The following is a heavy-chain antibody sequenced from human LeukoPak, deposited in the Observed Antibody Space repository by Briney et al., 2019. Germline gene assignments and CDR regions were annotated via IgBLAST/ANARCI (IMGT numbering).Heavy chain of an antibody. J-gene: IGHJ4*02. CDR1: GXTFSSYE. V-gene: IGHV3-48*03. CDR3: ARGGYSYGEPPYFDY. Sequence: PGGSLRLSFAASGXTFSSYEMNWVRQAPGKGLELASYISSSGSTIYYADSVKGRFTISRDYAKNSLYLQMNSLRAEDTAVYYCARGGYSYGEPPYFDYWGQGTLVTVSS. D-gene: IGHD5-18*01. CDR2: ISSSGSTI.